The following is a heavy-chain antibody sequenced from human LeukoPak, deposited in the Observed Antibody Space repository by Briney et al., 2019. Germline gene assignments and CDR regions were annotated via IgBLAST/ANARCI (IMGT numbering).Heavy chain of an antibody. CDR3: ARGITGTLYYYYYGMDV. V-gene: IGHV1-8*01. CDR1: GYTFTSYD. D-gene: IGHD1-20*01. Sequence: ASVKVSCKASGYTFTSYDINWVRQATGQGLEWMGWMNPNSGNTGYAQKFQGRVTMTTDTSTSTAYMELRSLRSDDTAVYYCARGITGTLYYYYYGMDVWGQGTTVTVSS. CDR2: MNPNSGNT. J-gene: IGHJ6*02.